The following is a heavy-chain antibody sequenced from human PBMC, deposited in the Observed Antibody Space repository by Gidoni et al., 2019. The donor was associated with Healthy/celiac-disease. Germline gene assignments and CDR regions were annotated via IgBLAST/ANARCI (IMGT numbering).Heavy chain of an antibody. D-gene: IGHD3-10*01. CDR3: ARWGGSGIYYYYYGMDV. Sequence: QVQLVQSGAEVKKPGASVKVSCNASGYTLPGYYMHWVRQAPGQGLGWRGWSNPNSGGTNYAQKFKGRVTMTRDTSISKGYMELSRLRSDDTAVYYCARWGGSGIYYYYYGMDVWGQGTTVTVSS. V-gene: IGHV1-2*02. J-gene: IGHJ6*02. CDR2: SNPNSGGT. CDR1: GYTLPGYY.